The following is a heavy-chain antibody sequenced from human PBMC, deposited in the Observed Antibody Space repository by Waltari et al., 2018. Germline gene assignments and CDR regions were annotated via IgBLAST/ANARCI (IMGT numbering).Heavy chain of an antibody. CDR2: ITGSGSST. CDR1: GATFSRYA. D-gene: IGHD2-21*02. V-gene: IGHV3-23*01. CDR3: LRPTVTPF. Sequence: EVQLLESGGDRVQPGGSLRLSCVASGATFSRYAMSWVRQAPGKGLEWVSAITGSGSSTYYADSVKGRFTISRDNSKNTVYLQMNNLRADDTAVYYCLRPTVTPFWGQGTLVTVSS. J-gene: IGHJ4*02.